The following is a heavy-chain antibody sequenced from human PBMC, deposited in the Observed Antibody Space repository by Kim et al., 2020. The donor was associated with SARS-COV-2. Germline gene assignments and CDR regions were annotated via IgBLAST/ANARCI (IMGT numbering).Heavy chain of an antibody. Sequence: SETLSLTCTVSGGSITSYSYYWGWIRQPPGKGLEWIGSIYYSGSAYSNPSLNSRVTISVDTSKNQFSLKLTSVTAADTAVYYCARNAGGKQWLVLGVRGFDSWGQETLVTVSS. CDR3: ARNAGGKQWLVLGVRGFDS. J-gene: IGHJ5*01. V-gene: IGHV4-39*01. D-gene: IGHD6-19*01. CDR1: GGSITSYSYY. CDR2: IYYSGSA.